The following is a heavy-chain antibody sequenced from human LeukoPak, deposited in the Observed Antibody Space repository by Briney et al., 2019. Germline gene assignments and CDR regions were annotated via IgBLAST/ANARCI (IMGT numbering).Heavy chain of an antibody. Sequence: GGSLRLSCAASGFTFSRYTMNWVRQAPGKGLEWVSYISSSGSTKYYADSVKGRFTISRDNAKNSLYLQMNSLRAEDTAVYYCAIERDYGGVDCWGQGTLVTVSS. CDR1: GFTFSRYT. CDR2: ISSSGSTK. V-gene: IGHV3-48*04. CDR3: AIERDYGGVDC. D-gene: IGHD4-23*01. J-gene: IGHJ4*02.